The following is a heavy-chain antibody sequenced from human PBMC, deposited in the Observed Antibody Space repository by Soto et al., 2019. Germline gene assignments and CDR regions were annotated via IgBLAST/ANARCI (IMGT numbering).Heavy chain of an antibody. CDR3: ARDIGYCSSTSCYGSFSWFDT. CDR2: ISSSGSTI. D-gene: IGHD2-2*01. V-gene: IGHV3-11*01. J-gene: IGHJ5*02. CDR1: GFTFSDYY. Sequence: QVQLVESGGGLVKPGGSLRLSCAASGFTFSDYYMSWIRQAPGKGLEWVSYISSSGSTIYYADSVKGRFTISRDNAKNSLYLQMNSLRAEDTAVYYCARDIGYCSSTSCYGSFSWFDTWGQGTLVTVSS.